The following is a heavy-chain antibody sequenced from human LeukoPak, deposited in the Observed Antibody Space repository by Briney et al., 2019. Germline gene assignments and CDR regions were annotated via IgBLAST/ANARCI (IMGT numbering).Heavy chain of an antibody. CDR2: ISTNGGST. CDR1: GFTFSEYS. Sequence: GGSLRLSCAASGFTFSEYSMHWVRQAPGKGLEYISAISTNGGSTYYANSVKGRFTISRDDPKNTLDLQMGSLRPEDMAVYYCARGFRYYGSGIDYWGQGTLVTVSS. V-gene: IGHV3-64*01. D-gene: IGHD3-10*01. CDR3: ARGFRYYGSGIDY. J-gene: IGHJ4*02.